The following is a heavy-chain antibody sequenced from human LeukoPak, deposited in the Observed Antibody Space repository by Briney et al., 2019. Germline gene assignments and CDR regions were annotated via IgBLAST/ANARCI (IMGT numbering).Heavy chain of an antibody. D-gene: IGHD3-3*01. CDR1: GYTFTSYD. J-gene: IGHJ4*02. V-gene: IGHV1-2*06. CDR2: INSNSGGT. Sequence: ASVKVSCKASGYTFTSYDINWVRQATGQGLEWMGRINSNSGGTNYAQKFQGRVTMTRDTSISTAYMELSSLISDDTAVYYCARENTIFGVDYWGQGTLVTVSS. CDR3: ARENTIFGVDY.